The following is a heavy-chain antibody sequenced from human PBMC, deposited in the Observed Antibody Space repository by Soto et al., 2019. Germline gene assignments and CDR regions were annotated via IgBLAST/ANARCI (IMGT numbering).Heavy chain of an antibody. CDR2: IYYSGST. D-gene: IGHD3-10*01. CDR1: GGSSSSYY. Sequence: PSETLSPTCTVSGGSSSSYYWSWIRQPPGKGLEWIGYIYYSGSTNYNPSLKSRVTISVDTSKNQFSLKLSSVTAADTAVYYCARDYGSGSYSYYYGMDVWGQGTTVTVSS. CDR3: ARDYGSGSYSYYYGMDV. V-gene: IGHV4-59*01. J-gene: IGHJ6*02.